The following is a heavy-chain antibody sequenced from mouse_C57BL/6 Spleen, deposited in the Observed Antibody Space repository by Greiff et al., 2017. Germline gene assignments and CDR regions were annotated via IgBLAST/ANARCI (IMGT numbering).Heavy chain of an antibody. D-gene: IGHD1-1*01. Sequence: VHLKQSGPELVKPGASVKISCKASGYSFTGYYMNWVKQSPEKSLEWIGEINPSTGGTTYNQKFKAKATLTVDKSSSTAYMQLKSLTSEDSAVYYCARHRYYGSSYGDFDYWGQGTTLTVSS. V-gene: IGHV1-42*01. CDR3: ARHRYYGSSYGDFDY. CDR2: INPSTGGT. J-gene: IGHJ2*01. CDR1: GYSFTGYY.